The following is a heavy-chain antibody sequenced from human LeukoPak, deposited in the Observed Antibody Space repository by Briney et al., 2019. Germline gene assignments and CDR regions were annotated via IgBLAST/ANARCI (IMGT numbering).Heavy chain of an antibody. CDR1: GGSISSGGYT. CDR3: AGGGGIYGDYGDAFDI. D-gene: IGHD4-17*01. V-gene: IGHV4-30-2*01. CDR2: IYHSGST. J-gene: IGHJ3*02. Sequence: SQTLSLTCAVSGGSISSGGYTWSWIRQPPGKGLEWIGYIYHSGSTYYNPSLKSRVTISVDRSKNQFSLKLSSVTAADTAVYYCAGGGGIYGDYGDAFDIWGQGTMVTVSS.